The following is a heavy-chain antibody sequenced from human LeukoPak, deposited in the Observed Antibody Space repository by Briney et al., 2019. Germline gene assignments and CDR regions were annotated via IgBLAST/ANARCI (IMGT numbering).Heavy chain of an antibody. CDR2: INPNSGET. CDR1: GYTFSDYY. CDR3: ARDRDYSNTERGFDY. D-gene: IGHD4-11*01. Sequence: ASVNVSCKTSGYTFSDYYIHWVRQAPGQGLEWMGWINPNSGETKSAQKFQGRVTMTGDTSISTAYMELRRVTSDDTAVYYCARDRDYSNTERGFDYWGQGMQVGVSS. J-gene: IGHJ4*02. V-gene: IGHV1-2*02.